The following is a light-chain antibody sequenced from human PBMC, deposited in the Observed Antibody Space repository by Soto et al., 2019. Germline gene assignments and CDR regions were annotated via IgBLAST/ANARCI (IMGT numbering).Light chain of an antibody. CDR2: RAS. CDR1: QNINKW. Sequence: DIQMTQSRSTLSASVGDRVTITCRASQNINKWLAWYQQKPGEVPRFLIYRASSLESGVPSRFSGNGSGTDFALTISSLQPDDFATYYCQQYDSYPYTFGRGAKVEIK. V-gene: IGKV1-5*03. J-gene: IGKJ2*01. CDR3: QQYDSYPYT.